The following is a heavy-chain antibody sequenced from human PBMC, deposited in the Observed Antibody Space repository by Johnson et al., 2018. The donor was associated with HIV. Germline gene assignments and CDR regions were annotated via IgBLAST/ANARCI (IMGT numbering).Heavy chain of an antibody. D-gene: IGHD6-13*01. CDR3: AKDQWSSSWTNDAFDI. CDR1: GFTFDDYA. Sequence: VLLVESGGGLVQPGRSLRLSCAASGFTFDDYAMHWVRQAPGKGLEWVSGISWNSGSIGYADSVKGRFTISRDNAKNSLYLQMNSLRAEDTALYYCAKDQWSSSWTNDAFDIWGQGTMVTVSS. V-gene: IGHV3-9*01. CDR2: ISWNSGSI. J-gene: IGHJ3*02.